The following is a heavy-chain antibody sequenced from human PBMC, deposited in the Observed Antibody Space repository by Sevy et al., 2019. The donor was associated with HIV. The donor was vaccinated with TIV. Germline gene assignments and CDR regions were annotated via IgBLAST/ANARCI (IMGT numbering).Heavy chain of an antibody. Sequence: ASVKVSCKASGYTVTSYGISWVRQAPGQGLEWMGWISAYNGNTNYAQKLQGRVTMTTDTSTSTAYMELRSLRSDDPAVYYCARDGYLGTESYYFDYWGQGTLVTVSS. V-gene: IGHV1-18*01. CDR1: GYTVTSYG. J-gene: IGHJ4*02. D-gene: IGHD7-27*01. CDR2: ISAYNGNT. CDR3: ARDGYLGTESYYFDY.